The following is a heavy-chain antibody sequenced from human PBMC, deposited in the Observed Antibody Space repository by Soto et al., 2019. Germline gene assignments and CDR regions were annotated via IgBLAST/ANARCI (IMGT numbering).Heavy chain of an antibody. D-gene: IGHD5-18*01. CDR2: IKQDGSEK. CDR3: ARDGEGNLWIQLWSPPDRFTFDY. J-gene: IGHJ4*02. Sequence: SGGSLRLSCAASGFTFSSYWMSWVRQAPGKGLEWVANIKQDGSEKYYVDSVKGRFTISRDNAKNSLYLQMNSLRAEDTAVYYCARDGEGNLWIQLWSPPDRFTFDYWGQGTLVTVSS. CDR1: GFTFSSYW. V-gene: IGHV3-7*03.